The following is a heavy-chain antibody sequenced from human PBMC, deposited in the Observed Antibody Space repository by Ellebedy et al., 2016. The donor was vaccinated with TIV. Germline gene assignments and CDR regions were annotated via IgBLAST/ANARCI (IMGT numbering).Heavy chain of an antibody. D-gene: IGHD2-21*01. CDR1: GFTFSSYS. CDR2: ISSSSSYI. Sequence: GESLKISCAASGFTFSSYSMNWVRQAPGKGLEWVSSISSSSSYIYYADSVKGRFTISRDNAKNSLYLQMNSLRAEDTAVYCCARESYPGGDYWGQGTLVTVSS. CDR3: ARESYPGGDY. V-gene: IGHV3-21*01. J-gene: IGHJ4*02.